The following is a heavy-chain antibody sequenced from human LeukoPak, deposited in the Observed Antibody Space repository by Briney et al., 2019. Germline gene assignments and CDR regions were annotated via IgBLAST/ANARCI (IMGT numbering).Heavy chain of an antibody. Sequence: PSETLSLTCTVSGGSISSYYWSWIRQPPGKGLEWIGYIYYSGSTNYNPSLKSRVTISVDTSKNQFSLKLSSVTAADTAVYYCARDTAGATYWDYWGQGTLVTVSS. CDR1: GGSISSYY. D-gene: IGHD1-26*01. CDR2: IYYSGST. V-gene: IGHV4-59*01. CDR3: ARDTAGATYWDY. J-gene: IGHJ4*02.